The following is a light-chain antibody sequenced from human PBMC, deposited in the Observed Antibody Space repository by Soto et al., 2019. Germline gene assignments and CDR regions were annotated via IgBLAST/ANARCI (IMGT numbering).Light chain of an antibody. CDR3: QQYNNWPPLI. Sequence: EIGLTQWPGTRSLSPGERATLCCRASHGVSSNLAWYQQQPGQAPRLLIYGASTRATGIPARFSGSGSGTEFTLTISSLQSADFPVYYCQQYNNWPPLIFGPGTRLEIK. J-gene: IGKJ5*01. CDR2: GAS. V-gene: IGKV3-15*01. CDR1: HGVSSN.